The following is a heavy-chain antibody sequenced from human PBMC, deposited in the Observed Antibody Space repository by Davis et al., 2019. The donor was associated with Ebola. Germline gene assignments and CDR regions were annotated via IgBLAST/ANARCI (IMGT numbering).Heavy chain of an antibody. CDR3: ARSVFYDSTGYYVHWYYDL. J-gene: IGHJ2*01. CDR2: IYHSGST. V-gene: IGHV4-4*02. CDR1: GGSISSSNW. Sequence: MPSETLSLTCAVSGGSISSSNWWSWVRQPPGKGLEWIGEIYHSGSTNYNPSLKSRVTISVDTSKNQFSLKLTSVTAADTAIYYCARSVFYDSTGYYVHWYYDLWGRGTLVTVSS. D-gene: IGHD3-22*01.